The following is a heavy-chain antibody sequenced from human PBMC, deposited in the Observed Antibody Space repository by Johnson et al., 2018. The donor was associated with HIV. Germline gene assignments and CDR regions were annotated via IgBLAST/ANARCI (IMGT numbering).Heavy chain of an antibody. CDR2: IYSGGST. V-gene: IGHV3-66*03. Sequence: VQLVESGGGLIQPGGSLRLSCVGSSNYMSCVCLAPGKGLEWVAVIYSGGSTYYADSVKGRFTISRDTSKKRLYLKMNSLRPEDTAVYYCTSGSFTDVAFDVWGLGTMVTVSS. D-gene: IGHD1-26*01. J-gene: IGHJ3*01. CDR3: TSGSFTDVAFDV. CDR1: SSNY.